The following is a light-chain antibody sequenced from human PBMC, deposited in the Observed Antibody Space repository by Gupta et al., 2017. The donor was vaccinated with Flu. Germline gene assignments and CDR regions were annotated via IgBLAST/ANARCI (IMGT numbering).Light chain of an antibody. V-gene: IGKV1-5*03. CDR3: QQYNSYPGT. CDR2: KAS. J-gene: IGKJ1*01. CDR1: QTISTW. Sequence: DIQMTQSPSTLSASDIQTISTWLAWYQQKPGKAPKLLIYKASTLENGVPSRFSGGGSGTEFTLTISSLQPDDFATYYCQQYNSYPGTFGQGTKVEVK.